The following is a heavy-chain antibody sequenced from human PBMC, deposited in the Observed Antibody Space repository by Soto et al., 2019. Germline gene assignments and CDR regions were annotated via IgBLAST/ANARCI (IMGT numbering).Heavy chain of an antibody. D-gene: IGHD3-3*01. CDR3: AKGHRITIFGVVINNYFDY. V-gene: IGHV3-23*01. CDR1: GFTFSSYA. J-gene: IGHJ4*02. Sequence: GGSLRLSCAASGFTFSSYAMSWVRQAPGKGLEWVSAISGSGGSTYYADSVKGRFTISRDNSKNTLYLQMNSLRAEDTAVYYCAKGHRITIFGVVINNYFDYWGRGTLVTVSS. CDR2: ISGSGGST.